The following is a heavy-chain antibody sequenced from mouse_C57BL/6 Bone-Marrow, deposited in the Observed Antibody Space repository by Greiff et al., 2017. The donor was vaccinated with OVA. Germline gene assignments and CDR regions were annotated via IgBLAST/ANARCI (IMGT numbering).Heavy chain of an antibody. CDR2: ISDGGSYT. CDR1: GFTFSSYA. D-gene: IGHD1-1*01. CDR3: ARDIYLLLRYHYFAY. J-gene: IGHJ2*01. Sequence: EVMLVESGGGLVKPGGSLKLSCAASGFTFSSYAMSWVRQTPEKRLEWVATISDGGSYTYYPDNVQGRFTISRDNAKNNLYLQMSHLKSEDTAMYYCARDIYLLLRYHYFAYWGQGTTLTVSA. V-gene: IGHV5-4*01.